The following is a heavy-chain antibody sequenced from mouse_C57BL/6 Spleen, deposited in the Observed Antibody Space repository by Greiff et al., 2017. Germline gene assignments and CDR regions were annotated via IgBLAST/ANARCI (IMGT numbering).Heavy chain of an antibody. J-gene: IGHJ4*01. CDR3: TGNYKSYDAMDY. CDR2: IDPENGDT. D-gene: IGHD2-1*01. CDR1: GFNIKDDY. V-gene: IGHV14-4*01. Sequence: VQLQQSGAELVRPGASVKLSCTASGFNIKDDYMHWVKQRPEQGLEWIGWIDPENGDTEYASKFQGKATITADKSSNTAYLQLCSLTSEDTAVYDCTGNYKSYDAMDYWDQGTSVTVSS.